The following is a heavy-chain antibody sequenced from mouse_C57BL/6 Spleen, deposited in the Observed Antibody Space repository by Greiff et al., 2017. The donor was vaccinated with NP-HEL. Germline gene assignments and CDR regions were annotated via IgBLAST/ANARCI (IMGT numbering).Heavy chain of an antibody. Sequence: QVQLQQSGAELVKPGASVKLSCKASGYTFTEYTIHWVKQRSGQGLEWIGWFYPGSGSIKYNEKFKDKATLTADKSSSTVYMELSRLTSEDSAVYFCARHEVYYYGRGDYFDYWGQGTTLTVSS. J-gene: IGHJ2*01. V-gene: IGHV1-62-2*01. CDR1: GYTFTEYT. CDR2: FYPGSGSI. CDR3: ARHEVYYYGRGDYFDY. D-gene: IGHD1-1*01.